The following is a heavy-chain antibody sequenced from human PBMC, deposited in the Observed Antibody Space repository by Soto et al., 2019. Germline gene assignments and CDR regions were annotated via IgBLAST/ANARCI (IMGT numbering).Heavy chain of an antibody. CDR2: IYYSGST. D-gene: IGHD4-17*01. CDR1: GGSISSGGYY. V-gene: IGHV4-31*03. Sequence: QVQLQESGPGLVKPSQTLSLTCTVSGGSISSGGYYWSWIRQHPGKGLEWIGYIYYSGSTYYNPSLKSRVTIAVDTSKNQFSLKLSSVAAADTAVYYCARDDYGDYPGGGAYYYGMDVWGQGTTVTVSS. J-gene: IGHJ6*02. CDR3: ARDDYGDYPGGGAYYYGMDV.